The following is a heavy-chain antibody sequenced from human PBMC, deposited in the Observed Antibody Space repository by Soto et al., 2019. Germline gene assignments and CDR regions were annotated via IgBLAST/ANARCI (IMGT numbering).Heavy chain of an antibody. CDR1: GGSISTYY. V-gene: IGHV4-4*08. J-gene: IGHJ3*02. CDR3: ARATPGYSGRAFQI. Sequence: SESLSLTCTVSGGSISTYYWTWIRQSPGKGPEWIGYVYHSGTTNYNPSLESRVTISVDTSKNQFSLNLRSVTAADTAIYYCARATPGYSGRAFQIWGQGKMVTVSS. D-gene: IGHD2-15*01. CDR2: VYHSGTT.